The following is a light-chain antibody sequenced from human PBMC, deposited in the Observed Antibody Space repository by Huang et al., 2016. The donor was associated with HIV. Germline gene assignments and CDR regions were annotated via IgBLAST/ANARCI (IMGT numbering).Light chain of an antibody. CDR1: QIVSSH. CDR2: AAS. J-gene: IGKJ3*01. Sequence: EIVMTQSPVTLSVSPGDRASLSCRSSQIVSSHLAWYQQKPGQAPRLLIYAASTRATGVPARFSGSGAGTEFTLTISTLQSEDSAVYYCQQYNDFRSTFGPGTRVEIK. V-gene: IGKV3-15*01. CDR3: QQYNDFRST.